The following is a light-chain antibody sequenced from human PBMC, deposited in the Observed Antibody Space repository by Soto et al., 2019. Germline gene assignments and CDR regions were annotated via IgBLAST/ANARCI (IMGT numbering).Light chain of an antibody. CDR3: QQYGTSPWT. CDR1: QSVSSGY. Sequence: DIVLTQSPGTMYLSPLERTNLYCRSSQSVSSGYLAWYQQRPGQAPRLLIYGASTRATGIPDRFSGSGSGTDFTLTISRLEPEDFAVYYCQQYGTSPWTFGQGTKVDIK. CDR2: GAS. J-gene: IGKJ1*01. V-gene: IGKV3-20*01.